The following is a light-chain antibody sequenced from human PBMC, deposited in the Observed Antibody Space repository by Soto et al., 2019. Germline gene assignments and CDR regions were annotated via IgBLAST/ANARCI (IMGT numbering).Light chain of an antibody. J-gene: IGLJ1*01. Sequence: QSALTQPASVSGSPGQSITISCTGTSSDIGSYNRVSWYQQPPGTAPKLIIYEVNNRPSGVPDRFSGSKSGNTASLTISGLQAEDEADDYCNSFTTSGTYVFGTGTKVTVL. CDR1: SSDIGSYNR. CDR3: NSFTTSGTYV. V-gene: IGLV2-18*02. CDR2: EVN.